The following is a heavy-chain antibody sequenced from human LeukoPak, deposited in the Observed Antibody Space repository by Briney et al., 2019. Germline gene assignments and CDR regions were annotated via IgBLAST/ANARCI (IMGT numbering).Heavy chain of an antibody. CDR2: IYYSGST. J-gene: IGHJ5*02. CDR1: GGSISSYY. Sequence: SETLSLTCTVSGGSISSYYWSWIRQPPGKGLEWIGYIYYSGSTNYNPSLKSRATISVDTSKNQFSLKLSSVTAADTAVYYCARGGSMVRGVYNWFDPWGQGTLVTVSS. V-gene: IGHV4-59*01. D-gene: IGHD3-10*01. CDR3: ARGGSMVRGVYNWFDP.